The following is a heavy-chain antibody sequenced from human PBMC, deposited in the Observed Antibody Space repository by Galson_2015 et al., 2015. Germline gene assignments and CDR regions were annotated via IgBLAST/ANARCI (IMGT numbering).Heavy chain of an antibody. V-gene: IGHV3-48*01. J-gene: IGHJ4*02. CDR1: GFTFSSYS. CDR3: ARDQESAAAGIAPIDY. CDR2: ISSSSSTI. Sequence: SLRLSCAASGFTFSSYSMNWVRQAPGKGLEWVSYISSSSSTIYYADSVKGRFTISRDNAKNSLYLQMNSLRAEDTAVYYCARDQESAAAGIAPIDYWGQGTLVTVSS. D-gene: IGHD6-13*01.